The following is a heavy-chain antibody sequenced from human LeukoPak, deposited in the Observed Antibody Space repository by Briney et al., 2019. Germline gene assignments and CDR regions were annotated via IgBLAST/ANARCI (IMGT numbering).Heavy chain of an antibody. CDR1: GYTFTDYY. V-gene: IGHV1-2*02. CDR2: INPKTGVT. Sequence: ASVKVSCKASGYTFTDYYLHWVRQAPGHGLEWTGWINPKTGVTKYAQNFQGRVTMTRDTSINTAYMEVSRLRSDDTAVFYCARDLAMYSPDLDYWGQGTLVTVSS. CDR3: ARDLAMYSPDLDY. J-gene: IGHJ4*02. D-gene: IGHD1-26*01.